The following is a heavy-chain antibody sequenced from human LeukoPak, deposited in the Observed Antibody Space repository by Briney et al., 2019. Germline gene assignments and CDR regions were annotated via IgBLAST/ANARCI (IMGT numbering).Heavy chain of an antibody. CDR3: AKDDNYYGSGSYLFDY. V-gene: IGHV3-9*01. D-gene: IGHD3-10*01. J-gene: IGHJ4*02. CDR1: GFTFSSYS. CDR2: ISWNSGSI. Sequence: GGSLRLSCAASGFTFSSYSMNWVRQAPGKGLEWVSGISWNSGSIGYADSVKGRFTISRDNAKNSLYLQMNSLRAEDTALYYCAKDDNYYGSGSYLFDYWGQGTLVTVSS.